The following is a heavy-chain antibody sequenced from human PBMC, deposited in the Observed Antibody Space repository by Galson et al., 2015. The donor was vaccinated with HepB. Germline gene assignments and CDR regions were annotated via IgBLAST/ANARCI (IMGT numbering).Heavy chain of an antibody. CDR3: ARGYVEMATILVY. CDR2: IIPILGIA. Sequence: SVKVSCKASGGTFSSYAISWVRRAPGQGLEWMGRIIPILGIANYAQKFQGRVTITADKSTSTAYMELSSLRSEDTAVYYCARGYVEMATILVYWGQGTLVTVSS. CDR1: GGTFSSYA. J-gene: IGHJ4*02. V-gene: IGHV1-69*04. D-gene: IGHD5-24*01.